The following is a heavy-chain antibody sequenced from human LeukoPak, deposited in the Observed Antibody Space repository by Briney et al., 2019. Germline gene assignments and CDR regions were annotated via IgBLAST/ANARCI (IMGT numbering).Heavy chain of an antibody. Sequence: SETLSLTCAVYGGSFSGYYWSWIRQPPGKGLEWIGEINHSGSTNYNPSLKSRVTISVDTSKNQFSLKLSSVTAADTAVYYCARLLRSSGYLPTSDYWGQGTLVTVSS. V-gene: IGHV4-34*01. CDR3: ARLLRSSGYLPTSDY. D-gene: IGHD3-22*01. CDR2: INHSGST. J-gene: IGHJ4*02. CDR1: GGSFSGYY.